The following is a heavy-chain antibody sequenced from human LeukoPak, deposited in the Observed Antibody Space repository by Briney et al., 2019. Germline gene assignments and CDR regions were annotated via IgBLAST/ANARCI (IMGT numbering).Heavy chain of an antibody. CDR3: ARGWYSSGLTLDV. Sequence: PSETLSLTCTVSGGSISSYYWSWIRQSPGKGLEWIGYIYYSGSTNYNPSLKSRVTISVDTSKNQFSLKLSSVTAADTAVYYCARGWYSSGLTLDVWGKGTTVTVSS. CDR1: GGSISSYY. CDR2: IYYSGST. V-gene: IGHV4-59*01. J-gene: IGHJ6*04. D-gene: IGHD6-19*01.